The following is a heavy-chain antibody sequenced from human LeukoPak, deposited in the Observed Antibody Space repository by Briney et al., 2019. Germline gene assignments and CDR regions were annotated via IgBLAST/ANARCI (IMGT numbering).Heavy chain of an antibody. J-gene: IGHJ4*02. CDR1: GFSFSVYA. D-gene: IGHD2-8*02. Sequence: GGSLRLSCAASGFSFSVYAMTWVRQAPGKGLQWVSSITGPRLTTFYSDSVGGRFTISRDNSKNTVYLQMTGLSAEDTAIYYCAKEQYTAGRKKPHAVHDYWGPGALVTVSS. CDR3: AKEQYTAGRKKPHAVHDY. CDR2: ITGPRLTT. V-gene: IGHV3-23*01.